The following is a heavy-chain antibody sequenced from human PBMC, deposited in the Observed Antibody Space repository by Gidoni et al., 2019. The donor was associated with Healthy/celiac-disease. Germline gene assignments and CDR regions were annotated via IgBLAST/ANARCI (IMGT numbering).Heavy chain of an antibody. CDR2: IYWDDDK. V-gene: IGHV2-5*02. CDR1: GFSLSTSGVG. D-gene: IGHD6-6*01. CDR3: VVTGGQLVGNYFDY. Sequence: QITLKESGPTLVKPTQTLTLTCTFSGFSLSTSGVGVGWIRQPPGKALEWLALIYWDDDKRYSPSLKSRLTITKDTSKNQVVLTMTNMDPVDTATYYCVVTGGQLVGNYFDYWGQGTLVTVSS. J-gene: IGHJ4*02.